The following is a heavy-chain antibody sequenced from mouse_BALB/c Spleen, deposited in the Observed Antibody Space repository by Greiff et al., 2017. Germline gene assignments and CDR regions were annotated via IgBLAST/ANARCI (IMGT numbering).Heavy chain of an antibody. Sequence: EVKLVESGGDLVKPGGSLKLSCAASGFTFSSYGMSWVRQTPDKRLEWVATISSGGSYTYYPDSVKGRFTISRDNAKNTLYLQMSGLKSEDTAMYYCARQGGPHFDYWGQGTTLTVSS. CDR1: GFTFSSYG. CDR3: ARQGGPHFDY. V-gene: IGHV5-6*01. J-gene: IGHJ2*01. D-gene: IGHD3-3*01. CDR2: ISSGGSYT.